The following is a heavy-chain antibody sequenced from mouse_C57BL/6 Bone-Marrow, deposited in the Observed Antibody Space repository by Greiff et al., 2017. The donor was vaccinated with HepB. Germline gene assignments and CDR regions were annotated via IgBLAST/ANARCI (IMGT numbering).Heavy chain of an antibody. CDR3: ARQLYYYGSSHWYFDV. CDR2: ISNLAYSI. CDR1: GFTFSDYG. D-gene: IGHD1-1*01. V-gene: IGHV5-15*01. Sequence: EVQLVESGGGLVQPGGSLKLSCAASGFTFSDYGMAWVRQAPRKGPEWVAFISNLAYSIYYADTVTGRFTISRENAKNTLYLEMSSLRSEDTAMYYCARQLYYYGSSHWYFDVWGTGTTVTVSS. J-gene: IGHJ1*03.